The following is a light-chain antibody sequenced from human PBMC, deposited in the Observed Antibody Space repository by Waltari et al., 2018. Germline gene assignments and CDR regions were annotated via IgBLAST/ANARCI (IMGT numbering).Light chain of an antibody. CDR3: QQGDSAPFT. Sequence: DIHMTQSPSSLSTSVGDRVTITCRASQSISSYLNWYQQKPGKAPKLLIYAASSLQSGVPSRFSGSGSGRDFTLIISSLQPEDFATYYCQQGDSAPFTFGQGTKLEIK. CDR1: QSISSY. J-gene: IGKJ2*01. CDR2: AAS. V-gene: IGKV1-39*01.